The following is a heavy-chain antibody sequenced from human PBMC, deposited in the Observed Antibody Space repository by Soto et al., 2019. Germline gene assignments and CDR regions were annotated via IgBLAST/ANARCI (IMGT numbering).Heavy chain of an antibody. CDR2: IWYDGSNK. Sequence: QVQLVESGGGVVQPGRSLRLSCAASGFTFSSYGMHWVRQAPGKGLEWVAVIWYDGSNKYYADSVKGRFTISRDNSKNTLYLQMNSLRAEDTAVYYCARGGGRDFWGGYYDYWGQGTLVTVSS. V-gene: IGHV3-33*01. D-gene: IGHD3-3*01. J-gene: IGHJ4*02. CDR1: GFTFSSYG. CDR3: ARGGGRDFWGGYYDY.